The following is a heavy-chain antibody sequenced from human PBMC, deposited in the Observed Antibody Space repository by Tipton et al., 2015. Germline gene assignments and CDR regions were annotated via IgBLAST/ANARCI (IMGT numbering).Heavy chain of an antibody. V-gene: IGHV4-39*07. CDR3: ARDVDDYGGNSGPREYYGKDV. D-gene: IGHD4-23*01. CDR2: IYSSGSA. J-gene: IGHJ6*02. Sequence: TLSLTCTVSHGSISTTNYYWVWIRQPPGKGLEWIGNIYSSGSANYNPSLKSRVTISVDTSKNQFSLKLSSVTAADTAVYYCARDVDDYGGNSGPREYYGKDVWGQGTTVTVSS. CDR1: HGSISTTNYY.